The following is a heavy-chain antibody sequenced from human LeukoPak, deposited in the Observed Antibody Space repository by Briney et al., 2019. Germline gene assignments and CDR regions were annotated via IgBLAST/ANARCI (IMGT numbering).Heavy chain of an antibody. CDR3: AKPPEVGATVGYFDY. CDR2: ISSSSNYI. V-gene: IGHV3-21*01. CDR1: GFTFSSYT. Sequence: PGGSLRLSCAASGFTFSSYTMNWVRQAPGKGLEWVSSISSSSNYIYYADSLKGRFTISRDNAKNSLYLQMNSLRAEDTAVYYCAKPPEVGATVGYFDYWGQGTLVTVSS. D-gene: IGHD1-26*01. J-gene: IGHJ4*02.